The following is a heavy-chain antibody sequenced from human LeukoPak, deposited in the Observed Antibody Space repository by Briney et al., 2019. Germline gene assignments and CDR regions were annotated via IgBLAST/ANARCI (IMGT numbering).Heavy chain of an antibody. CDR1: GFTFSSYS. V-gene: IGHV3-48*01. CDR2: ISSSSSTI. Sequence: PGGSLRLSCAASGFTFSSYSMNWVRQAPGKGLEWVSYISSSSSTIYYADSVKGRFTISRDNAKSSLYLQMNSLRAEDTAVYYCAREEYYYDSSGYYLPYYFDYWGQGTLVTVSS. J-gene: IGHJ4*02. CDR3: AREEYYYDSSGYYLPYYFDY. D-gene: IGHD3-22*01.